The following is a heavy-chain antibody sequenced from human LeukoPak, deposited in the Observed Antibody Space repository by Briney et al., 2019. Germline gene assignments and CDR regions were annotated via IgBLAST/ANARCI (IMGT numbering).Heavy chain of an antibody. CDR1: GYTFTSYG. CDR3: ARDPKRTVTTLYNWFDP. CDR2: ISAYNGNT. J-gene: IGHJ5*02. Sequence: ASVEVSCKASGYTFTSYGISWVRQAPGQGLEWMGWISAYNGNTNYAQKLQGRVTMTTDTSTSTAYMELRSLRSDDTAVYYCARDPKRTVTTLYNWFDPWGQGTLVTVSS. V-gene: IGHV1-18*01. D-gene: IGHD4-11*01.